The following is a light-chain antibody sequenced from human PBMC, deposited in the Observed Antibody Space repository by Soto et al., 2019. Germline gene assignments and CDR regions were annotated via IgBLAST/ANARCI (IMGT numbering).Light chain of an antibody. J-gene: IGKJ2*01. Sequence: EIVMTQSPATLSVSPGERATLSCRASQSVSSNLAWYQQKPGQAPRLLIYGASTRATGIPARFSGSGSGTEFTLTISSLQSEDYADYYCQQYNSWPPKYTFGQGTKLEIK. CDR1: QSVSSN. CDR2: GAS. V-gene: IGKV3-15*01. CDR3: QQYNSWPPKYT.